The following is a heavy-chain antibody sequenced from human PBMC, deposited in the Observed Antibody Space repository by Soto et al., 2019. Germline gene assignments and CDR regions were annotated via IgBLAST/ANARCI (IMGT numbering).Heavy chain of an antibody. V-gene: IGHV1-46*01. Sequence: QVQLVQSGAEVKKPGASVKVSCKASGYTFTSYYMHWVRQAPGQGLEWMGIINPSGGSRSYAQKFHGRVTITSHTSTSTVYMELSSLRSEDTAVYYCARGGVFDENWFDPWGQGTLVTVSS. CDR1: GYTFTSYY. CDR2: INPSGGSR. D-gene: IGHD3-9*01. CDR3: ARGGVFDENWFDP. J-gene: IGHJ5*02.